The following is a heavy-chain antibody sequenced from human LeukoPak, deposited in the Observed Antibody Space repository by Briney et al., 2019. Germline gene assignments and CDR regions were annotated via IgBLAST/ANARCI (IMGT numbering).Heavy chain of an antibody. CDR2: LSGSGDGT. CDR3: AKPRAVGVNAFFDY. J-gene: IGHJ4*02. CDR1: GFPFSDFA. Sequence: PGGSLRLSCTASGFPFSDFAMSWVRQAPGKGLQWVSTLSGSGDGTYFADALKGRFTISRDNSKNTLYLQMNSLRAEDTAVYYCAKPRAVGVNAFFDYWGQGTLVTVSS. V-gene: IGHV3-23*01.